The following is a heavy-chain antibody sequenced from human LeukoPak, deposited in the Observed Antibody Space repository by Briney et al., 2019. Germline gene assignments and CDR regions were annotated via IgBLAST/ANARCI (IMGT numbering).Heavy chain of an antibody. J-gene: IGHJ4*02. CDR1: GFTFSNYA. D-gene: IGHD5-24*01. Sequence: PGGSLRLSCAASGFTFSNYAMSWVRQAPGKGLEWVSAITGSGGNTYYADSVKGRFTISRDNSKNTLYLQMNNLRAEDTAVYYCAKSRPPDGYKFDFWGQGTLVTVSS. CDR3: AKSRPPDGYKFDF. CDR2: ITGSGGNT. V-gene: IGHV3-23*01.